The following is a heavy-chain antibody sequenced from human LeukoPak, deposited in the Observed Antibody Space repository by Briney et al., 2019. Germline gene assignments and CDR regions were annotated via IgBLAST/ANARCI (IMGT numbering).Heavy chain of an antibody. CDR3: AKDAYCTSTSCYFSSNWFDP. V-gene: IGHV3-23*01. J-gene: IGHJ5*02. CDR2: ISGSGGST. D-gene: IGHD2-2*01. Sequence: GGSLRLSCAASGFTFSSYAMSWVRHAPGKGLEWGSAISGSGGSTYYADSVRGRVTISRDNSKNTLYLQMNSLRAEDTALYYCAKDAYCTSTSCYFSSNWFDPWGQGTLVPVSS. CDR1: GFTFSSYA.